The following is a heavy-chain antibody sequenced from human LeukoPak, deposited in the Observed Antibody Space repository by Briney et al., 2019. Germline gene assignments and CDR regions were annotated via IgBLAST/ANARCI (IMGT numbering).Heavy chain of an antibody. J-gene: IGHJ4*02. D-gene: IGHD2-21*01. Sequence: GGSLRLSCAASGFTFSSYSMNWVRQAPGKGLEWVSSISSRSSYIDYADSLKGRFTISRDNAKNSLYLQMNSLRAEDTAVYYCARERGVSHPFDYWGQGTLVTVSS. CDR3: ARERGVSHPFDY. CDR1: GFTFSSYS. V-gene: IGHV3-21*01. CDR2: ISSRSSYI.